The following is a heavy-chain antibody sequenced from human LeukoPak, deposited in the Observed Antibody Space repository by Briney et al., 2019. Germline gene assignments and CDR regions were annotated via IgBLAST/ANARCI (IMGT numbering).Heavy chain of an antibody. CDR2: IKPDGSEK. CDR3: ARGHWFDP. CDR1: GFTFSTYW. V-gene: IGHV3-7*03. J-gene: IGHJ5*02. Sequence: GGSLRLSCVASGFTFSTYWMSWVRQAPGKGLEWVAYIKPDGSEKSYVDSVKGRFTISRDNAKNSLYLQMNSLRAEDTAVYSCARGHWFDPWGQGTMVTVSS.